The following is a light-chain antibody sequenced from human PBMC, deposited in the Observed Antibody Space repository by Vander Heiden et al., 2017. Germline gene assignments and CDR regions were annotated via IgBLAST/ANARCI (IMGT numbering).Light chain of an antibody. J-gene: IGKJ1*01. CDR1: QSVLYSSNNKNY. Sequence: DIVITQSPDSLAVSLGERATINCKSSQSVLYSSNNKNYLAWYQQKPGQSPELLIYWASTRESGVPDRFSGSGSGTDFTLTISSLQAEDVAVYYCQQYYTSPWTFGQGTKVEIK. CDR3: QQYYTSPWT. CDR2: WAS. V-gene: IGKV4-1*01.